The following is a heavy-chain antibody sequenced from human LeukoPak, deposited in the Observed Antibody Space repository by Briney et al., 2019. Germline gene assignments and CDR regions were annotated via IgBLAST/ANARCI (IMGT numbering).Heavy chain of an antibody. CDR3: ARTFSESYYYYGMDV. CDR2: VYYSGRT. J-gene: IGHJ6*02. V-gene: IGHV4-59*01. D-gene: IGHD1-26*01. CDR1: GGSISSYY. Sequence: SETLSLTCTVSGGSISSYYWSWIRQPPGKGLEWIGYVYYSGRTNYNPSLKSRVTISVDASKNQFSLKLSSVTAADTAVYYCARTFSESYYYYGMDVWGQGTTVTVSS.